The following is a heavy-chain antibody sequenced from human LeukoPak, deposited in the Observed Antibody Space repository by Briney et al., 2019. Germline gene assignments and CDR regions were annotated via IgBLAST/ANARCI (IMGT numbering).Heavy chain of an antibody. V-gene: IGHV3-21*01. CDR1: GFTFSSYS. CDR3: ARVGGVGATTAFDI. Sequence: PGGSLRLSCAASGFTFSSYSMNWVRQAPGKGLEWVSSISSSSSYIYYADSVKGRFTISRENAKNSLYLQMNSLRAEDTAVYYCARVGGVGATTAFDIWGQGTMVTVSS. CDR2: ISSSSSYI. J-gene: IGHJ3*02. D-gene: IGHD1-26*01.